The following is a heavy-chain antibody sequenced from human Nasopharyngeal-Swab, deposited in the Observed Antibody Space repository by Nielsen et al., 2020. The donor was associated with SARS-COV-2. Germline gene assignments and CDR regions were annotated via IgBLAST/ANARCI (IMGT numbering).Heavy chain of an antibody. CDR2: IDPSDSYT. Sequence: GESLKISCKGSGYSFTSYWISWVRQMPGKGLEWMGRIDPSDSYTNYSPSFQGRVTISADKSISTAYLQWSSLKASDTAMYYCASSSTTKADINYGDYFGSPQYYYGMDVWGQGTTVTVSS. J-gene: IGHJ6*02. D-gene: IGHD4-17*01. CDR1: GYSFTSYW. CDR3: ASSSTTKADINYGDYFGSPQYYYGMDV. V-gene: IGHV5-10-1*01.